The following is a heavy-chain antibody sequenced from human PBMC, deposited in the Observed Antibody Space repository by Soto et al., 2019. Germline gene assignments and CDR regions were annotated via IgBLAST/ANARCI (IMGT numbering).Heavy chain of an antibody. Sequence: ASVKVSCKASGYTFTGYYMHWVRQAPGQGLEWMGWINPNSGGTNYAQKFQGWVTMTRDTSISTAYMELSRLRSDDTAVYYCARAHPGGTVRFDIWGQGTMVTVSS. V-gene: IGHV1-2*04. CDR3: ARAHPGGTVRFDI. CDR2: INPNSGGT. D-gene: IGHD4-17*01. J-gene: IGHJ3*02. CDR1: GYTFTGYY.